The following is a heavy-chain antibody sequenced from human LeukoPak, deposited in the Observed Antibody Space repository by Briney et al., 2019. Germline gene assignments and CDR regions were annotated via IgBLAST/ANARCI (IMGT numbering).Heavy chain of an antibody. CDR1: GFTFSDYD. V-gene: IGHV3-11*01. CDR2: ISSSGSTK. CDR3: ARDCSKYQPLGY. Sequence: GGSLRLSCAASGFTFSDYDMSWIRQAPGKGLEWVSYISSSGSTKYYADSVKGRFSISRDNGKNSLYLQMTSLRTEDTAVYCCARDCSKYQPLGYWGQGTLVSVSS. D-gene: IGHD2-2*01. J-gene: IGHJ4*02.